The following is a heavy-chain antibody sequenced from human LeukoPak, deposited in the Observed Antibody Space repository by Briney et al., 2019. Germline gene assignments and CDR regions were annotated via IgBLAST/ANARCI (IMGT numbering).Heavy chain of an antibody. CDR2: IYYSGST. J-gene: IGHJ5*02. CDR1: GGSISSSSYY. D-gene: IGHD3-10*01. CDR3: ARHEIRIYYGSGTLNWFDP. V-gene: IGHV4-39*01. Sequence: PSETLSLTCTVSGGSISSSSYYWGWIRQPPGKGLERIGSIYYSGSTYYNPSLKSRVTISVDTSKNQFSLKLNSVTAADTAVYYCARHEIRIYYGSGTLNWFDPWGQGTLVTVSS.